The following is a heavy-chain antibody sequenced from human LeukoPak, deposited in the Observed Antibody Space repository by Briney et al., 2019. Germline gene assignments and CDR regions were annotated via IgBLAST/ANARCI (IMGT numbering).Heavy chain of an antibody. Sequence: SETLSLTCTVSGGSISSSSYYWGWIRQPPGKGLEWIGRIYYSGSTYYNPSLKSRVTISVDTSKNQFSLKLSSVTAADTAVYYCARRNSSGYYYVLLHDAFDIWGQGTMVTVSS. V-gene: IGHV4-39*01. CDR1: GGSISSSSYY. J-gene: IGHJ3*02. CDR2: IYYSGST. CDR3: ARRNSSGYYYVLLHDAFDI. D-gene: IGHD3-22*01.